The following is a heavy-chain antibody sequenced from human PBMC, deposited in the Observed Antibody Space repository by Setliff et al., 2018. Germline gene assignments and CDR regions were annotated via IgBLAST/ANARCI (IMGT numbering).Heavy chain of an antibody. CDR3: AKGSGFYDY. Sequence: LRLSCAASGFTFSSYSMNWVRQAPGKGLEWVSYISSSSSTIYYAGSVKGRFTISRDNAKNSLYLQMNSLRAEDTAVYYCAKGSGFYDYWGQGALVTVSS. V-gene: IGHV3-48*01. CDR1: GFTFSSYS. D-gene: IGHD3-22*01. J-gene: IGHJ4*02. CDR2: ISSSSSTI.